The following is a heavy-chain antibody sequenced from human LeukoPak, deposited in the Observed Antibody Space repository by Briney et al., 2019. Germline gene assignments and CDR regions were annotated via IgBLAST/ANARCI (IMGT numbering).Heavy chain of an antibody. CDR2: IYHSGST. D-gene: IGHD1-26*01. Sequence: SETLSLTCTVYGYSISSGYYWGWIRQPPGKGLEWIGSIYHSGSTYYNPSLKSRVTISVDTSKNQFSLKLTSVTAADMAVYFCARQFLVGSTFHAFDLWGQGTRVTVSS. J-gene: IGHJ3*01. CDR3: ARQFLVGSTFHAFDL. V-gene: IGHV4-38-2*02. CDR1: GYSISSGYY.